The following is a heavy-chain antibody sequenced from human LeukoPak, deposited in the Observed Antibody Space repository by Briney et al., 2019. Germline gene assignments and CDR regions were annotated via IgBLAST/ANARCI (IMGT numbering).Heavy chain of an antibody. D-gene: IGHD2-2*01. CDR2: INPSGGST. CDR1: GYTFTSYY. J-gene: IGHJ4*02. CDR3: AGGRTDIVVVPATLRNYYFDY. Sequence: ASVKASCKASGYTFTSYYMHWVRQAPGQGLEWMGIINPSGGSTSYAQKFQGRVTMTRDTSTSTVYMELSSLRSEDTAVYYCAGGRTDIVVVPATLRNYYFDYWGQGTLVTVSS. V-gene: IGHV1-46*01.